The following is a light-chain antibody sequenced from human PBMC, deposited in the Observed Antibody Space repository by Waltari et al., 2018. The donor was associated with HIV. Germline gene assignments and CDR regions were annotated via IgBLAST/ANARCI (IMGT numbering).Light chain of an antibody. CDR3: GADHGSGSNFRWV. V-gene: IGLV9-49*01. CDR2: VGTGGIVG. J-gene: IGLJ3*02. CDR1: SGYSNYK. Sequence: QPVLTQPPSASASLGASVPLTCTLSSGYSNYKVDWYQQSPGKGPRFVMRVGTGGIVGSKGDGIPDRFSVLGSGLNRYLTIKNIQEEDESDYHCGADHGSGSNFRWVFGGGTKLTVL.